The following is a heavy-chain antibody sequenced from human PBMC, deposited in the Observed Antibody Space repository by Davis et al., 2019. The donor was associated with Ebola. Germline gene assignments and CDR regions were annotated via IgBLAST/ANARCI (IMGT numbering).Heavy chain of an antibody. V-gene: IGHV3-73*01. Sequence: GESLKISCAASGFTFSGSAIHWVRQASGKGLEWVGRIRSKAYSSATTYAASVKGRFTISRDDSKNTAYLQMNSLKTEDTAVYYCKVLMVYPQGYWGQGTLVTVSS. CDR1: GFTFSGSA. D-gene: IGHD2-8*01. J-gene: IGHJ4*02. CDR2: IRSKAYSSAT. CDR3: KVLMVYPQGY.